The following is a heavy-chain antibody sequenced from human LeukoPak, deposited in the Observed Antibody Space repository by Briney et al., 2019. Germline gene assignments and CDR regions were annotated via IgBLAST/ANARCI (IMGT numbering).Heavy chain of an antibody. D-gene: IGHD5-24*01. V-gene: IGHV3-74*01. CDR2: VKGDGSFT. CDR3: VRDGDDYNFDY. Sequence: GGSLRLSCAASGFTFRNYWMHWVRRAPGKGLVWVSRVKGDGSFTDYVDSVKGRFTISRDNAKNTLYLQMYSLRAEDTAAYYCVRDGDDYNFDYWGQGSLVTVSS. J-gene: IGHJ4*02. CDR1: GFTFRNYW.